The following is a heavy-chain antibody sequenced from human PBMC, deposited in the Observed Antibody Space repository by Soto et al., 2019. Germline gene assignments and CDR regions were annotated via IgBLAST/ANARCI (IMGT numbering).Heavy chain of an antibody. V-gene: IGHV3-74*01. Sequence: PGGSLRLSCAASGFTFSSYWMHWVRQAPGKGLVWVSRINSDGSSTSYADSVKGRFTISRDNAKNTLYLQMNSLRAEDTAVYYCARDSFEFLAAAGQYGMYVWGQGTTVTVSS. J-gene: IGHJ6*02. CDR3: ARDSFEFLAAAGQYGMYV. CDR1: GFTFSSYW. CDR2: INSDGSST. D-gene: IGHD6-13*01.